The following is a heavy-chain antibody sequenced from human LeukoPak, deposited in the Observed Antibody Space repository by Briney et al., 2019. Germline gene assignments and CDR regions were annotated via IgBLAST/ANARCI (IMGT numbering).Heavy chain of an antibody. J-gene: IGHJ4*02. CDR1: GFTFSIYA. V-gene: IGHV3-23*01. CDR3: AKDRMVRGVTSDY. D-gene: IGHD3-10*01. Sequence: GGSLRLSCAASGFTFSIYAMIWVRQAPGKGLEWVSDISGSGGSTYYADSVKGRFTISRDNSRNTLYLQMNSLRAEDTAVYYCAKDRMVRGVTSDYWGQGTLVTVSS. CDR2: ISGSGGST.